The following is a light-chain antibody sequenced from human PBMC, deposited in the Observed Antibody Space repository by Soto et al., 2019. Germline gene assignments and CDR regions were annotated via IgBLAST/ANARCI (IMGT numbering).Light chain of an antibody. J-gene: IGLJ3*02. CDR3: QTWGTGIQV. V-gene: IGLV4-69*01. CDR1: SGHSTYA. CDR2: LNSDGSH. Sequence: QPVLTQSPSASVSLGASVKLTCTLSSGHSTYAITWHQQQPEKGPRYLMKLNSDGSHSKGDRIPDRFSGSSSGAERYLTISSLQSEDEADYYCQTWGTGIQVFGGGTKLTVL.